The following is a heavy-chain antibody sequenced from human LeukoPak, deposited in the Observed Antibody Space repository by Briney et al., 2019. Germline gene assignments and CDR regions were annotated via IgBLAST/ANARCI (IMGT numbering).Heavy chain of an antibody. J-gene: IGHJ4*01. CDR3: ARGSTTVTTPFDY. D-gene: IGHD4-11*01. CDR1: GFTFSSYA. Sequence: PGGSLRLSCAASGFTFSSYAMSWVRQAPGKGLEWVSYISSSSSTIYYADSVKGRFTISRDNAKNSLYLQMNSLRAEDTAVYYCARGSTTVTTPFDYWGHGTLVTVSS. V-gene: IGHV3-48*04. CDR2: ISSSSSTI.